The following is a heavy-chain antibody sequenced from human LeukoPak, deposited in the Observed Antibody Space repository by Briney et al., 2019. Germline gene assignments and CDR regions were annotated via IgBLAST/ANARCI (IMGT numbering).Heavy chain of an antibody. CDR3: ARGGSRGSFDN. CDR2: IKEGGSET. J-gene: IGHJ4*02. V-gene: IGHV3-7*04. CDR1: GFTFESYW. D-gene: IGHD1-26*01. Sequence: AGGSLRLSCAASGFTFESYWMAWVRQAPGKGLEWVAHIKEGGSETYYVDSVKGRFTISRDNDKSSLYLQMNGLRVEDTAIYYCARGGSRGSFDNWGQGALVTVSS.